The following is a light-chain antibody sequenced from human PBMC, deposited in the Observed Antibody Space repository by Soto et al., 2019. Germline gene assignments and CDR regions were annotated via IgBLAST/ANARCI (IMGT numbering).Light chain of an antibody. CDR2: GAS. CDR1: QSVSSSY. J-gene: IGKJ4*01. CDR3: QQYGSSLLT. Sequence: WTQSPGTLALSRGYRGTLSCSASQSVSSSYLAWYQQKPGQAPRLLIYGASSRATGIPDRFSGSGSGTDFTLTISSLEPEDFAVDYCQQYGSSLLTFGGGTRVEIK. V-gene: IGKV3-20*01.